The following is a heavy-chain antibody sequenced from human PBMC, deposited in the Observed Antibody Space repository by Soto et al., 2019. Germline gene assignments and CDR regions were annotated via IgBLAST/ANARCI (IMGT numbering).Heavy chain of an antibody. J-gene: IGHJ4*02. CDR1: GYSITSYG. Sequence: ASVKVSCKTSGYSITSYGISWVRQAPGQGLEWMGWISAYNGKTNYAEKFQDRVTMTTDTSTSTASMELRSLRSDDTAVYYCASTRPVATITSAECPLDYWGQGTPVTVSS. D-gene: IGHD5-12*01. V-gene: IGHV1-18*04. CDR2: ISAYNGKT. CDR3: ASTRPVATITSAECPLDY.